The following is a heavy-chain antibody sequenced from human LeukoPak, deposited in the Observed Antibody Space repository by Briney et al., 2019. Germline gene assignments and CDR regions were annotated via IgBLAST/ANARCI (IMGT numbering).Heavy chain of an antibody. D-gene: IGHD5-24*01. CDR3: ARGGGYPYPYYSMDV. CDR2: IKQDGSEK. Sequence: HPGGSLRLSCAASGFTFSSYWMSWVRQAPGKGLEWVANIKQDGSEKYYVDSVKGRFTISRDNAKNSLYLQMNSLRAEDTAVYYCARGGGYPYPYYSMDVWGQGTTVTVSS. V-gene: IGHV3-7*01. CDR1: GFTFSSYW. J-gene: IGHJ6*02.